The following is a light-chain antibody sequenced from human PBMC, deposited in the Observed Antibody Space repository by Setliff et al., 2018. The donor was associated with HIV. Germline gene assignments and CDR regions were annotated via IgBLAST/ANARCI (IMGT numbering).Light chain of an antibody. CDR3: ASYAGDGVHDIYV. V-gene: IGLV2-8*01. J-gene: IGLJ1*01. CDR2: ELI. Sequence: QSVLTQPPSASGSPGQSVALSCTGTSSDLGSHNHVSWYQQYPGKAPKLMLYELIQRPSGVPDRFSGSKSGNTASLTVSGLQAEDEADYYCASYAGDGVHDIYVFGTGTKVTVL. CDR1: SSDLGSHNH.